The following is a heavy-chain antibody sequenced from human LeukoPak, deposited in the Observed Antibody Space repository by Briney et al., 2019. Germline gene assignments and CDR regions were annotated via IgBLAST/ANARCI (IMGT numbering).Heavy chain of an antibody. D-gene: IGHD1-26*01. CDR2: INPNSGGT. J-gene: IGHJ4*02. V-gene: IGHV1-2*02. Sequence: ASVKVSCKASGYIFTGYYMHWVRQAPGQGLEWMGWINPNSGGTNSAQKFQGRVTMTRDTSISTAYMELSRLTSDDTAVYYCASHPYSGSYHFDYWGQGTLVTVPS. CDR3: ASHPYSGSYHFDY. CDR1: GYIFTGYY.